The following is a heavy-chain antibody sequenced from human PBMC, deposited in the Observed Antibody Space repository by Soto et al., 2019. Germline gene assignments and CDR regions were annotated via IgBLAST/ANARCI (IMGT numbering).Heavy chain of an antibody. CDR1: GCCISSGDYY. CDR3: ARVRIHNDSFRFDY. CDR2: IYYSGST. V-gene: IGHV4-30-4*01. J-gene: IGHJ4*02. Sequence: PSETLSLTCTVSGCCISSGDYYWIWIRQPPGKGLEWIGYIYYSGSTNYNPSLKSRVTISVDTSKNQFSLKLNSMTAADTAVYYCARVRIHNDSFRFDYWGQGTLVTVSS. D-gene: IGHD1-1*01.